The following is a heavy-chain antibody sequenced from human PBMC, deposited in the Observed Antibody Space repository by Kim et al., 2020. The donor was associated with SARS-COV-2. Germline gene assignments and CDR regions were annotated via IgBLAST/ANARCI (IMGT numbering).Heavy chain of an antibody. CDR2: INPNSGVT. Sequence: ASVKVSCKASGYTFTGYYIHWVRQAPGQGLEWMGRINPNSGVTNYAQKFQGRVTMTGDTSISTAYMELSRLRSDDTAVYYCTRFEYSSSHYDYWGQGTLVTVSS. D-gene: IGHD6-6*01. J-gene: IGHJ4*02. CDR1: GYTFTGYY. CDR3: TRFEYSSSHYDY. V-gene: IGHV1-2*06.